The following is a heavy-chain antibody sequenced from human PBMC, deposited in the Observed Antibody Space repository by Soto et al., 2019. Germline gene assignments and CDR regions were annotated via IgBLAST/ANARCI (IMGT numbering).Heavy chain of an antibody. D-gene: IGHD6-19*01. V-gene: IGHV3-7*01. Sequence: EVQLVESGGGLVQPGGSLRLSCAASGFTFSSYWMSWVRQAPGKGLEWVANIKQDGSEKYYVDSVKGRFTISRDNAKNSLYLQMDSLRAEDTAVYYCARVQWLARHSMISNEYYYYMDVWGKGTTVTVSS. CDR2: IKQDGSEK. CDR1: GFTFSSYW. J-gene: IGHJ6*03. CDR3: ARVQWLARHSMISNEYYYYMDV.